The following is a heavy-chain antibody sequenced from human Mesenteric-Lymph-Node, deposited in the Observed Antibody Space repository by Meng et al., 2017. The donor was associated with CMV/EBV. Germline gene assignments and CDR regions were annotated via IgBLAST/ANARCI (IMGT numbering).Heavy chain of an antibody. D-gene: IGHD2-15*01. Sequence: GSLRLSCSVSGGSVTSSNYYWGWIRQPPGKGLEWIGSIYTGNTFYNPSLKSRVTISEDTSKNQFSLKLSSVTAADTAVYYCARIFKSYCTGGSCYSGWFDPWGQGTLVTVSS. CDR2: IYTGNT. CDR3: ARIFKSYCTGGSCYSGWFDP. CDR1: GGSVTSSNYY. J-gene: IGHJ5*02. V-gene: IGHV4-39*01.